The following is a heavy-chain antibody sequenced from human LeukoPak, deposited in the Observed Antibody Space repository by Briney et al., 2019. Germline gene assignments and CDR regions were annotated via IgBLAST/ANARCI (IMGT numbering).Heavy chain of an antibody. J-gene: IGHJ4*02. CDR2: IYYSGST. V-gene: IGHV4-30-4*01. D-gene: IGHD3-16*02. Sequence: SETLSLTCTVSGGSISSGDYYWSWIRQPPGKGLEWIGYIYYSGSTYYNPSLKSRVTISVDTSKNQISLKLSSVTAADTAVYYCASFYHAYYFDFWGQGTLVTVSS. CDR1: GGSISSGDYY. CDR3: ASFYHAYYFDF.